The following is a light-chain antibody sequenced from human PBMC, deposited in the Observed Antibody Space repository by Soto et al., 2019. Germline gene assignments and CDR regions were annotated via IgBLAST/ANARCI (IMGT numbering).Light chain of an antibody. CDR1: QSVSSSY. V-gene: IGKV3-20*01. J-gene: IGKJ4*01. CDR2: GAS. Sequence: EIVLTQSPGTLSLSPGERATLSCRASQSVSSSYLAWYQQKPGQAPRLLIYGASSRATGIPDRFSGSGSGTDFTLTISRLEPEDSATYYCQQLERYPSTFGGGTKVDIK. CDR3: QQLERYPST.